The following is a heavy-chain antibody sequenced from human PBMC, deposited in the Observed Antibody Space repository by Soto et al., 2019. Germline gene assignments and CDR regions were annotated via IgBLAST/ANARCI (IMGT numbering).Heavy chain of an antibody. CDR3: SRDPRLLDY. CDR1: GFTFSDHY. Sequence: GVSLRLSCAASGFTFSDHYMDWVRQAPGKGLEWIARSRNKANTYSIEYAASVKGRFTISRDNARNSLYLQMDSLRVEDSAIYYCSRDPRLLDYWGQGTLVTVSS. V-gene: IGHV3-72*01. J-gene: IGHJ4*02. CDR2: SRNKANTYSI.